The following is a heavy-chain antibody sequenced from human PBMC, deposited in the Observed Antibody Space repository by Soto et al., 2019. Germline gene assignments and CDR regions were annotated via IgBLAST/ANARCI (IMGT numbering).Heavy chain of an antibody. J-gene: IGHJ4*02. D-gene: IGHD3-22*01. Sequence: GAPVKASSKASGATFSSYAISWVRQAPGQGLEWMGGIIPIFGTANYAQKFQGRVTITADESTSTAYMELSSLRSEDTAVYYCANSLYYYDSSGYYQRPNFDYWGQGTLVTVSS. CDR2: IIPIFGTA. CDR1: GATFSSYA. CDR3: ANSLYYYDSSGYYQRPNFDY. V-gene: IGHV1-69*13.